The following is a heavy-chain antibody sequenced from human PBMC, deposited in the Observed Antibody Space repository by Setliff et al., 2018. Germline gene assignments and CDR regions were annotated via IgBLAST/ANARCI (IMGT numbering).Heavy chain of an antibody. CDR1: GDSISSRPFY. Sequence: LSLTCTVSGDSISSRPFYWGWFRQPAGKEPEWIGQIYTSWSTIYNPSLKSRVTILLDTSKNQFSLTLTSATAADTAVYYCARMTGFQYIDVWGKGTTVTVSS. V-gene: IGHV4-61*09. D-gene: IGHD3-3*01. CDR3: ARMTGFQYIDV. CDR2: IYTSWST. J-gene: IGHJ6*03.